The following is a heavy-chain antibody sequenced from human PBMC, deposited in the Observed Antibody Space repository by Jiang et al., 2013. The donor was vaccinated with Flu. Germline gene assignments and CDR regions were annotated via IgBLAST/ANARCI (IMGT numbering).Heavy chain of an antibody. D-gene: IGHD2-21*02. CDR2: ISGSGGST. CDR3: AKEGGLGGDYAEYFQH. J-gene: IGHJ1*01. CDR1: GFTFSSYA. V-gene: IGHV3-23*01. Sequence: VQLLESGGGLVQPGGSLRLSCAASGFTFSSYAMSWVRQAPGKGLEWVSAISGSGGSTYYADSVKGRFTISRDNSKNTLYLQMNSLRAEDTAVYYCAKEGGLGGDYAEYFQHWGQGTLVTVSS.